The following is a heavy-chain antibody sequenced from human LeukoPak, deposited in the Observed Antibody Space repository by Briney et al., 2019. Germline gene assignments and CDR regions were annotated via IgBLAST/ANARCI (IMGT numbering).Heavy chain of an antibody. V-gene: IGHV3-74*03. Sequence: GGSLRLSCTASGFTFSTYWMNWVRQAPGKALVWVSRINTDGSSTTYADSVKGRFTISRDNAKNTLYLQMNSLRAEDTAVYYCARGGPRRGAYFDYWGQGTLVTVSS. J-gene: IGHJ4*02. CDR1: GFTFSTYW. CDR3: ARGGPRRGAYFDY. CDR2: INTDGSST.